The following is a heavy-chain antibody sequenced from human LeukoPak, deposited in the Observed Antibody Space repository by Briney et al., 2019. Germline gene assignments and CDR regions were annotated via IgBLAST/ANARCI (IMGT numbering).Heavy chain of an antibody. Sequence: PGGSLRLSCAASGFTFSSYAMNWVRQDPGKGLEWVSDISGSGGSTYYADSVKGRFTISRDNSNNTLYLQMNSLRVEDTAVYYCAPDPNKWLRNYWGQGTLVTVSS. V-gene: IGHV3-23*01. D-gene: IGHD5-12*01. J-gene: IGHJ4*02. CDR2: ISGSGGST. CDR1: GFTFSSYA. CDR3: APDPNKWLRNY.